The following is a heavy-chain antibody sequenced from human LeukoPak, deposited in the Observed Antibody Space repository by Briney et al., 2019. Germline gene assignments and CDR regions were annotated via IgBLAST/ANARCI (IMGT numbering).Heavy chain of an antibody. CDR1: GFTFDDYA. D-gene: IGHD1-26*01. J-gene: IGHJ4*02. CDR3: AKDLSGSYSG. V-gene: IGHV3-9*01. Sequence: GGSLRLSCAASGFTFDDYAMHWVRQAPGKGLEWVSGISWNSGSIGYADSVKGRFTISRDNAKNSLYLQMNSLRAEDTALYYCAKDLSGSYSGWGQGTLVTVSS. CDR2: ISWNSGSI.